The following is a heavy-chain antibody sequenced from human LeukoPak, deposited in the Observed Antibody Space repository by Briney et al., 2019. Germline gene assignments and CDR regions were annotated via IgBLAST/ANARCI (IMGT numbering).Heavy chain of an antibody. V-gene: IGHV3-48*03. CDR1: GFTFSSYE. CDR3: ARASITMVRGEDYGMDV. CDR2: ISSSGSTI. Sequence: PGGSLRLSCAASGFTFSSYEMNWVRQAPGKGLEWVSYISSSGSTIYYADSVKGRFTISRDNAKNSPYLQMNSLRAEVTAVYYCARASITMVRGEDYGMDVWGKGTTVTVSS. J-gene: IGHJ6*04. D-gene: IGHD3-10*01.